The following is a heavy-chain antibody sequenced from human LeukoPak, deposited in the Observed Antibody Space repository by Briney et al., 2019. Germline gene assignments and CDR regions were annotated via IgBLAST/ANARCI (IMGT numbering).Heavy chain of an antibody. V-gene: IGHV3-53*01. J-gene: IGHJ3*02. CDR1: GFTVSSNY. Sequence: PGGSLRLSCAASGFTVSSNYMSWVRQAPGKGLEWVSVIYSGGSTYYADSVKGRFTISRDNAKNSLYLQMNSLRAEDTAVYYCARDLRSPRLPDAFDIWGQGTMVTVSS. D-gene: IGHD4-17*01. CDR3: ARDLRSPRLPDAFDI. CDR2: IYSGGST.